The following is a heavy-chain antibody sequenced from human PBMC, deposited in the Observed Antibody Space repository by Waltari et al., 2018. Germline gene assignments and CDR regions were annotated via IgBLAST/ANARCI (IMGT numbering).Heavy chain of an antibody. D-gene: IGHD2-2*01. CDR1: GFAFSRCA. CDR2: SSGSGGST. J-gene: IGHJ4*02. CDR3: AKGRVPAAAIYYFDT. V-gene: IGHV3-23*01. Sequence: EVQLLESGGGLVQPGGSLRLSCAASGFAFSRCAIIWVRQAPGKGLWVVAASSGSGGSTDYAESGKGRFTISRDNSKNTLYLQMNSLRVEDTAIYYCAKGRVPAAAIYYFDTWGQGTLVTVSS.